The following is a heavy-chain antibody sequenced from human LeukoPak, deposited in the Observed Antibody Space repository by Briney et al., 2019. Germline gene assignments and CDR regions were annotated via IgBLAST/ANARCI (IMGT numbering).Heavy chain of an antibody. CDR1: GFTFSSYG. D-gene: IGHD2-2*01. CDR2: IWYDGSNK. V-gene: IGHV3-33*01. Sequence: PGGSLRLSCAASGFTFSSYGMHWVRQAPGKGLEWVAVIWYDGSNKYYADSVKGRFTISRDNSKNTLYLQMNSLRAEDTAVYYCARDCSSTSCYAGAFDIWGQGTMVTVSS. J-gene: IGHJ3*02. CDR3: ARDCSSTSCYAGAFDI.